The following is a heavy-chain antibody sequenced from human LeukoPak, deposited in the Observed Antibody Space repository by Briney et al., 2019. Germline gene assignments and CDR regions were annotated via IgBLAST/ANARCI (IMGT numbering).Heavy chain of an antibody. V-gene: IGHV1-2*02. J-gene: IGHJ4*02. CDR1: VYTFTCYY. CDR2: INPNNGGT. Sequence: GASVTVSCKASVYTFTCYYMHWVRQAPGQGLEWMGGINPNNGGTNYAQRFQGGVTMTRDTSINTAYMELSRLRSDDTAVYYCARDSKGGYYPLDYWGQGTLVTVSS. D-gene: IGHD1-26*01. CDR3: ARDSKGGYYPLDY.